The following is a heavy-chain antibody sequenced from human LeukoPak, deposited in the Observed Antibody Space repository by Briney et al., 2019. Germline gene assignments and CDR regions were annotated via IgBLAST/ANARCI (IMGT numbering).Heavy chain of an antibody. V-gene: IGHV1-2*04. CDR1: GYTFTGYY. Sequence: ASVKVSCKASGYTFTGYYMHWVRQAPGQGLEWMGRINPNSSGTNYAQKFQGWVTMTRDTSISTAYMELSRLRSDDTAVYYCARGGITGTTRGPTRLNDAFDIWGQGTMVTVSS. CDR3: ARGGITGTTRGPTRLNDAFDI. CDR2: INPNSSGT. J-gene: IGHJ3*02. D-gene: IGHD1-20*01.